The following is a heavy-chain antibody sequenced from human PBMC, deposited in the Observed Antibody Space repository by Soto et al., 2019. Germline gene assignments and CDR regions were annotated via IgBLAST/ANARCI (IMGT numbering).Heavy chain of an antibody. CDR3: ARTLTPNPAEYFQH. V-gene: IGHV4-30-4*02. CDR2: IYYSGST. D-gene: IGHD3-16*01. Sequence: SETLSLTCTVSGGSISSGDYYWSWIRQPPGKGLEWIGYIYYSGSTTYAQKFQGRVTMTRDTSTSTVYMELSSLRSEDTAVYYCARTLTPNPAEYFQHWGQGTLVTVSS. J-gene: IGHJ1*01. CDR1: GGSISSGDYY.